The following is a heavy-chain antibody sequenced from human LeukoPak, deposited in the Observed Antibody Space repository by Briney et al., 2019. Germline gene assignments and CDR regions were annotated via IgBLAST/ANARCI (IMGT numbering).Heavy chain of an antibody. CDR3: ARHLSDITSSPNY. D-gene: IGHD2-2*01. CDR1: GYIFSSYW. Sequence: GESLKISCKGSGYIFSSYWIAWVRQMPGKGLEWMGVIYPRDSRTTYSPSFQDQVTISADKSISTAYLQWTSLKASDTAMYYCARHLSDITSSPNYWGPGTLVTVSS. V-gene: IGHV5-51*01. J-gene: IGHJ4*02. CDR2: IYPRDSRT.